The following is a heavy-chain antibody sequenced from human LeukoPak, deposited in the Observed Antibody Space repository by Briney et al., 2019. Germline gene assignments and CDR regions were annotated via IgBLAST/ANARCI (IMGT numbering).Heavy chain of an antibody. CDR1: GFTVSSNY. Sequence: GGSLRLSCAASGFTVSSNYMSWVRQAPGKGLEWVSVIYSGGSTYYADSVKGRFTISRGNSKNTLYLQMNSVRAEDTAVYYCARVRGWYYYYGMDVWGQGTTVTVSS. D-gene: IGHD6-19*01. CDR3: ARVRGWYYYYGMDV. CDR2: IYSGGST. V-gene: IGHV3-53*01. J-gene: IGHJ6*02.